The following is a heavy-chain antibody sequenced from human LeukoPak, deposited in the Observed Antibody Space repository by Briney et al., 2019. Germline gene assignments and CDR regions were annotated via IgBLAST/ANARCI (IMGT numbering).Heavy chain of an antibody. J-gene: IGHJ5*02. CDR2: VNSYGSST. CDR1: GFTFSSYW. D-gene: IGHD3-22*01. V-gene: IGHV3-74*01. Sequence: GGSLRLSCAASGFTFSSYWMHWVRQAPGKGLVWVALVNSYGSSTNYADSVKGRFTFSRDNAKNTLYLQMSSLRGEATAMYCCASGSGGYYHWGQGTLVTVSS. CDR3: ASGSGGYYH.